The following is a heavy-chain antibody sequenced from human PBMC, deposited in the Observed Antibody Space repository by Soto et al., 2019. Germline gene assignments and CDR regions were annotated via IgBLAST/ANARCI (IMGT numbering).Heavy chain of an antibody. V-gene: IGHV3-9*01. D-gene: IGHD5-18*01. CDR1: GFTFDDYA. CDR3: VRSKGGYSYGTPFDY. J-gene: IGHJ4*02. CDR2: ISWNSGNI. Sequence: EVQLEESGGDLVQPGRSLRLSCAASGFTFDDYAMHWVRQVLGKGLEWVSSISWNSGNIGYADSVKGRFTTSRDNAKNSLYLQMNSLRPEDTALYYCVRSKGGYSYGTPFDYWGQGTLVTVSS.